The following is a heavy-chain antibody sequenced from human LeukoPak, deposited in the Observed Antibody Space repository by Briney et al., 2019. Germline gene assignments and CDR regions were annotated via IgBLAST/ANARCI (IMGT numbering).Heavy chain of an antibody. CDR2: IIPILGIA. J-gene: IGHJ4*02. D-gene: IGHD3-22*01. CDR3: ARDVYDDSSGYYLDY. Sequence: ASVKVSCKASGGTFSSSAISWVRQAPGQGLEWMGRIIPILGIANYAQKFQGRVTITADKSTSTAYMELSSLRSEDTAVYYCARDVYDDSSGYYLDYWGQGTLVTVSS. V-gene: IGHV1-69*04. CDR1: GGTFSSSA.